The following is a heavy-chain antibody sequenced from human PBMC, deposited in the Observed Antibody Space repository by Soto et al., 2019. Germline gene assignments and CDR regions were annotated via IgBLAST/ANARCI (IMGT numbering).Heavy chain of an antibody. V-gene: IGHV4-4*02. CDR2: IYHSGST. CDR3: ARVPPYSSGWTDAFDI. J-gene: IGHJ3*02. D-gene: IGHD6-19*01. Sequence: PSETLSLTCAVSGGSISSSNWWSWVRQPPGKGLEWIGEIYHSGSTNYNPSLKRRGTISVDKSKNQFSLKLSSVTAADTAVYYRARVPPYSSGWTDAFDIWGQGTMVTVSS. CDR1: GGSISSSNW.